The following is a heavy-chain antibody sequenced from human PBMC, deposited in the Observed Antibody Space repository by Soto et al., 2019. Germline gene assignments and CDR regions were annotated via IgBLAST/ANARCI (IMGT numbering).Heavy chain of an antibody. D-gene: IGHD3-22*01. CDR3: ARETYDYDSRGYSSHRWVFDY. J-gene: IGHJ4*02. Sequence: ASVKVSCKVSGGTFSSYAISWVRQARGQGLEWMGGIIPIFGTANYAHKFQGRVTITADESTSTAYMELSSLRSEDTAVYYCARETYDYDSRGYSSHRWVFDYWGQGTLVTVSS. CDR2: IIPIFGTA. V-gene: IGHV1-69*13. CDR1: GGTFSSYA.